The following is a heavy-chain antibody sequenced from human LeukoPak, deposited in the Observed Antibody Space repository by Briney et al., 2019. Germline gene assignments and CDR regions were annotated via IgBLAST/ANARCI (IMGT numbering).Heavy chain of an antibody. Sequence: GGSLRLSCETAGFTFSSYVMHWVRRTPGKGLVWVSRISHDGIISYADSVKGRSTISRDSAKNTLILQMNSLRVEDTAVYYCARDWVYKIDYWGRGTLVTVSS. CDR3: ARDWVYKIDY. V-gene: IGHV3-74*01. CDR1: GFTFSSYV. D-gene: IGHD5-24*01. J-gene: IGHJ4*02. CDR2: ISHDGII.